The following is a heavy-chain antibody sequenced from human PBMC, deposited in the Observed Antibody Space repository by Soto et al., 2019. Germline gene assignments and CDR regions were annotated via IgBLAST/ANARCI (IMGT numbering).Heavy chain of an antibody. CDR2: IYYSGTT. CDR3: ARDSSSWYPGGYFDY. D-gene: IGHD6-13*01. CDR1: GGSSSSYC. V-gene: IGHV4-59*01. J-gene: IGHJ4*02. Sequence: LEILSLTCTVSGGSSSSYCWSWIRQPPGKGLEWIGYIYYSGTTNYNPSLKSRVTISVDMSKKQFSLKLSSVTAADTAVYYCARDSSSWYPGGYFDYWGQGTLVTVSS.